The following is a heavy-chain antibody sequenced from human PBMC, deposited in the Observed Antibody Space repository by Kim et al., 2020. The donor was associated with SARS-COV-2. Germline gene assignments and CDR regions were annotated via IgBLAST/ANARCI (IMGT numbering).Heavy chain of an antibody. Sequence: SETLSLTCTVSGGSISSSSYYWGWIRQPPGKGLEWIGSIYYSGSTYYNPSLKSRVTISVDTSKNQFSLKLSSVTAADTAVYYCARLHDYYGSGSYSDYWG. D-gene: IGHD3-10*01. CDR1: GGSISSSSYY. V-gene: IGHV4-39*01. CDR3: ARLHDYYGSGSYSDY. CDR2: IYYSGST. J-gene: IGHJ4*01.